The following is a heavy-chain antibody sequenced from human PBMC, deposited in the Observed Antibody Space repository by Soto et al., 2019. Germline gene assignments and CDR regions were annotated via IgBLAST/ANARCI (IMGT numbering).Heavy chain of an antibody. CDR1: GFTFSSYS. V-gene: IGHV3-21*01. CDR3: ARGFYYYYGMDV. Sequence: LRLSCAASGFTFSSYSMNWVRQAPGKGLEWVSSISSSSSYIYYADSVKGRFTISRDNAKNSLYLQMNSLRAEDTAVYYCARGFYYYYGMDVWGQGTTVTVSS. CDR2: ISSSSSYI. J-gene: IGHJ6*02.